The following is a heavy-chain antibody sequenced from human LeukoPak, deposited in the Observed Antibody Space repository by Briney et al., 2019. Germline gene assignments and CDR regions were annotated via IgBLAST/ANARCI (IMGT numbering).Heavy chain of an antibody. CDR1: GFTFSSYS. V-gene: IGHV3-21*01. J-gene: IGHJ3*02. CDR3: ARALLVVDAFDI. Sequence: GGSLRLSCAASGFTFSSYSMNWVRQARGKWLEWVSSISSSSSYIYYADSVKGRFTISRDNAKNSLYLQMNSLRAEDTAVYYFARALLVVDAFDIWGQGTMVTVSS. D-gene: IGHD2-15*01. CDR2: ISSSSSYI.